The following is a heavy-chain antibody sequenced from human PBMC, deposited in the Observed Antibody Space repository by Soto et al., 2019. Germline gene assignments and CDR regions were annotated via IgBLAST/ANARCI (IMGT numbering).Heavy chain of an antibody. CDR3: ARDRLVVVTLYYGMDV. J-gene: IGHJ6*02. CDR2: ISSSSSTI. CDR1: GFTFSSYS. Sequence: EVQLVESGGGLVQPGGSLRLSCAASGFTFSSYSMNWVRQAPGKGLEWVSYISSSSSTIYYADSVKGRFTISRDNAKNSLYLQMNSLRDEDTAVYYCARDRLVVVTLYYGMDVWGQGHTVTVSS. V-gene: IGHV3-48*02. D-gene: IGHD3-22*01.